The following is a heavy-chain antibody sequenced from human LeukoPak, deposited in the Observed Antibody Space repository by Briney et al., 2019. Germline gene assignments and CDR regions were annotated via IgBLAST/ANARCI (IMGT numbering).Heavy chain of an antibody. CDR1: GGSFSGYY. CDR2: ISHSGST. J-gene: IGHJ4*02. Sequence: PSETLSLTCAVYGGSFSGYYWSWIRQPPGKGLEWIGEISHSGSTNYNPSLKSRVTISVDTSKNQFSLKLSSVTAADTAVYYCARGQLVPRLYYFDYWGQGTLVTVSS. CDR3: ARGQLVPRLYYFDY. D-gene: IGHD6-6*01. V-gene: IGHV4-34*01.